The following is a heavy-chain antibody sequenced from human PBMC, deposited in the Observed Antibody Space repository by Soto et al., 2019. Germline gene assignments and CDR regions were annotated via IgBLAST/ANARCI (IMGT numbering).Heavy chain of an antibody. D-gene: IGHD6-19*01. CDR2: IYYSGST. CDR3: ASSGWWYFDY. CDR1: GGSISSSSYY. V-gene: IGHV4-39*01. J-gene: IGHJ4*02. Sequence: QLQLQESGPGLVKPSETLSLTCTVSGGSISSSSYYWGWIRQPPGKGLEWIGSIYYSGSTYYNPSLKSRVTPSVDTSKNQFSLKLSSVTAADTAVYYCASSGWWYFDYWGQGTLITVSS.